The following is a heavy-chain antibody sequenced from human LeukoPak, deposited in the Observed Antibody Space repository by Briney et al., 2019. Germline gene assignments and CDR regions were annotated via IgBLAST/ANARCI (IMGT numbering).Heavy chain of an antibody. D-gene: IGHD4-11*01. CDR2: IWSDGTNR. J-gene: IGHJ4*02. Sequence: GRSLRLSCATPGFTFSHYGMHWVRQAPGKGLEWVAVIWSDGTNRYYGDPVKGQFTISRDNFQRTVYLQMNSLRAEDTAVYYCAKDAQRGFDYSNSLDKWGQGTLVTVSS. CDR3: AKDAQRGFDYSNSLDK. V-gene: IGHV3-33*06. CDR1: GFTFSHYG.